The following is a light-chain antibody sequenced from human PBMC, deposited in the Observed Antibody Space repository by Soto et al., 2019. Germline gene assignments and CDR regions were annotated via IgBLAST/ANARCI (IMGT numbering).Light chain of an antibody. Sequence: EIVLTQSPVTLCLSPGERATLSCRASQTVSSSFLAWYQQKRGQAPRLLIDGASYRAPGVPDRLSGGGSGTDFTLTISRLEPEDFAVYCCQQYVASPWTFGQGTKVEIK. V-gene: IGKV3-20*01. J-gene: IGKJ1*01. CDR1: QTVSSSF. CDR2: GAS. CDR3: QQYVASPWT.